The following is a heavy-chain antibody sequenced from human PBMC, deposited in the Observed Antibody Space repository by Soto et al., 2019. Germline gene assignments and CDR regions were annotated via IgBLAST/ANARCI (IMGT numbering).Heavy chain of an antibody. J-gene: IGHJ4*02. CDR1: DSAISGYY. CDR2: INHSGST. CDR3: ARSYYYGSGSYYLDY. V-gene: IGHV4-34*01. D-gene: IGHD3-10*01. Sequence: SDTLSLTCPVYDSAISGYYSTWIRQPPGTGLECIGGINHSGSTNYNPSLKSRVTISVDTSKNQFSLKLRSVTAADTAVYSCARSYYYGSGSYYLDYWGKGTLVTVSS.